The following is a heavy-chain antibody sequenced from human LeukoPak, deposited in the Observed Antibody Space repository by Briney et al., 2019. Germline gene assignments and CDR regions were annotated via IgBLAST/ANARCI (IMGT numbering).Heavy chain of an antibody. CDR2: IYYSAIT. Sequence: SETLSLTCTVSGGSISSGGYYWSRIPQRPGKGLEWIGYIYYSAITYYNPFLKSRVTISVDTSKNQFSLKLSSVTAADTAVYYCARNPETPAGFDYWGQGTLVTVSS. CDR3: ARNPETPAGFDY. CDR1: GGSISSGGYY. J-gene: IGHJ4*02. V-gene: IGHV4-31*03. D-gene: IGHD2-2*01.